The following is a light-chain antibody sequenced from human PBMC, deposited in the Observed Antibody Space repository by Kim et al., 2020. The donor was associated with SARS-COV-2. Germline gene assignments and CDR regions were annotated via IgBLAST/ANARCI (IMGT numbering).Light chain of an antibody. Sequence: SYELTQPPSVSVAPGKTATITCGGNNIGSKSVHWYQQRPGQAPVLVIYYDADRPSGIPERFSGSNSGNTATLTISRVEAGDEADYYCLVWDSSSDHYVFGTGTKVTVL. CDR1: NIGSKS. V-gene: IGLV3-21*04. CDR3: LVWDSSSDHYV. CDR2: YDA. J-gene: IGLJ1*01.